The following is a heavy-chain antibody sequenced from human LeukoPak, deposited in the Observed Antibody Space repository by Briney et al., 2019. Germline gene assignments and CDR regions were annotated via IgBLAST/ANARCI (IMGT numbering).Heavy chain of an antibody. CDR1: GFSLSTSGVG. D-gene: IGHD2-8*01. V-gene: IGHV2-5*01. CDR3: AHRQVDCTNGVCFYYMDV. J-gene: IGHJ6*03. CDR2: IYWNDDK. Sequence: ESGPTLVKPTQTLTLTCTFSGFSLSTSGVGMGWIRQPPGKALAWLALIYWNDDKRYSPSLTSRRTITKDTSTNPLALTMTNMDPVDTATYYCAHRQVDCTNGVCFYYMDVWGKGTTVTVSS.